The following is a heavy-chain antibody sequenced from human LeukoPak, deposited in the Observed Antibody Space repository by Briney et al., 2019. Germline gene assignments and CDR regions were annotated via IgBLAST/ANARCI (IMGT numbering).Heavy chain of an antibody. J-gene: IGHJ6*02. D-gene: IGHD3-16*01. CDR1: GFTFSSYW. Sequence: RSGGSLRLSCAASGFTFSSYWMNWARQAPGKGLEWVASINHNGNVNYYVDSAKGRFTISRDNAKNSLYLQMSNLRAEDTAVYFCARGGGLDVWGQGATVTVSS. V-gene: IGHV3-7*03. CDR2: INHNGNVN. CDR3: ARGGGLDV.